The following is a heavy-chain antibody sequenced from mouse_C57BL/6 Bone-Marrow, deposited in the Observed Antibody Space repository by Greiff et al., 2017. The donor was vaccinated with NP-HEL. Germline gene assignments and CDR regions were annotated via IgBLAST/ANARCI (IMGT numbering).Heavy chain of an antibody. CDR2: ISSGGSYT. D-gene: IGHD2-4*01. Sequence: EVKLVESGGDLVKPGGSLKLSCAASGFTFSSYGMSWVRQTPDKRLEWVATISSGGSYTYYPDSVKGRFTISRDNAKNTLYLQMSSLKSEETAMYYCASPYDYDVAWFAYWGRGTLVTVSA. CDR1: GFTFSSYG. V-gene: IGHV5-6*02. CDR3: ASPYDYDVAWFAY. J-gene: IGHJ3*01.